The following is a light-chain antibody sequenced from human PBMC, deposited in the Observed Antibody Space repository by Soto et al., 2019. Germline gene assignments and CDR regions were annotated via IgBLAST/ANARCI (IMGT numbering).Light chain of an antibody. Sequence: EIVLTQSPGTLSLSPGERATLSCRASQSVSSSFLAWYQHKPGQAPRLIIYGASSRATGIPDRFSGSGSGADFTLTISRLEPEDFATYYCQHYNSYSAAFGQGTKVELK. J-gene: IGKJ1*01. V-gene: IGKV3-20*01. CDR3: QHYNSYSAA. CDR2: GAS. CDR1: QSVSSSF.